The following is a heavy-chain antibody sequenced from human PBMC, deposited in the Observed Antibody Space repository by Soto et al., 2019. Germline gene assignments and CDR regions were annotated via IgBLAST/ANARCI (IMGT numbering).Heavy chain of an antibody. J-gene: IGHJ4*01. V-gene: IGHV6-1*01. CDR3: ARGEQYSGRIFDY. Sequence: SXTLLLTCAITGDRVSSNSAGWIWVRQSTSRGLEWLGRTYYRSKWYYEYAVSVRGRITINPDTSKNQYSLQLNSVTPEDTAVYFCARGEQYSGRIFDYWGQGTLVTVSS. D-gene: IGHD1-26*01. CDR2: TYYRSKWYY. CDR1: GDRVSSNSAG.